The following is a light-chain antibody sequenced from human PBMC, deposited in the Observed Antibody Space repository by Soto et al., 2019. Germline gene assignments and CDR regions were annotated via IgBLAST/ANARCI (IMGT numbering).Light chain of an antibody. CDR2: DAS. Sequence: DIQMTQSPSTLSASVGDRVIITCRASQRISGWLAWYQQKPGKAPKLLISDASTLASGVPSRFSGSGSGTEFTLTISSLQPDDFATYYCQQYNSYWTFGQGTKVDIK. CDR3: QQYNSYWT. V-gene: IGKV1-5*01. J-gene: IGKJ1*01. CDR1: QRISGW.